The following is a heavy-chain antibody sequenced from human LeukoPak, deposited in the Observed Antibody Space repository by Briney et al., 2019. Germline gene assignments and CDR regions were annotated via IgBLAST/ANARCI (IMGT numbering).Heavy chain of an antibody. CDR1: GFTFSSYS. V-gene: IGHV3-21*01. Sequence: PGGSLRLSCAASGFTFSSYSMNWVRQAPGKGLEWVSSISSSSSYIYYADSVKGRFTISRDNAKNSLYLQMNSLRAEDTAVYYCAREGHDSSGYYLDYWGQGTLVTVSS. D-gene: IGHD3-22*01. CDR2: ISSSSSYI. J-gene: IGHJ4*02. CDR3: AREGHDSSGYYLDY.